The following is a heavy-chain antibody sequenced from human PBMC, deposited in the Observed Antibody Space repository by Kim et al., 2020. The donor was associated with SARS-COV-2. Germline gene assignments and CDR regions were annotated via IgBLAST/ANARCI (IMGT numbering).Heavy chain of an antibody. CDR1: SFNRYY. D-gene: IGHD3-10*01. Sequence: SFNRYYWSWIRQPAGKGLEWIGRIYNSGSTNYNPSLMSRVTMSVDTSKKQFSLKLSSVTAADTAVYFCARAPLNYFGAGSYLDFWAQGTLAT. V-gene: IGHV4-4*07. J-gene: IGHJ4*02. CDR2: IYNSGST. CDR3: ARAPLNYFGAGSYLDF.